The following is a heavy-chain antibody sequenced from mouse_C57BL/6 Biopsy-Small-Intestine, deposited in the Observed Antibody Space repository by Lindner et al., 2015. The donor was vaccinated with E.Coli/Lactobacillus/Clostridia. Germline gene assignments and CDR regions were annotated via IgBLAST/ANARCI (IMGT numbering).Heavy chain of an antibody. V-gene: IGHV1-42*01. J-gene: IGHJ3*01. Sequence: VQLQESGPELVKPGASVKISCKTSGYSFSGYYMNWVKQSPEKSLEWIGEINPSTGGTTYNQKFKGKATMTVDNSSSTAYMELKSLTSEDSAVYYCARSFEHGSSYKAWFAYWGQGDSGHCLC. CDR3: ARSFEHGSSYKAWFAY. CDR1: GYSFSGYY. CDR2: INPSTGGT. D-gene: IGHD1-1*01.